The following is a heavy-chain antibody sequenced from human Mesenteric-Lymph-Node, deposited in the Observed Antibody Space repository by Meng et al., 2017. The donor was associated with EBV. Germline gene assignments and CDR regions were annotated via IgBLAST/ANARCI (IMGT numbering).Heavy chain of an antibody. D-gene: IGHD3-22*01. V-gene: IGHV4-61*08. CDR2: IFYPGRT. Sequence: QGPPQEAGPGMVQPSETLSLTCTVSGGSVSSDVYYWSWIRQPSGKGLEWIGYIFYPGRTNYNPSLKSRVTISVDTSKNQFSLKLSSVTAADTAVYYCARVRERGYDSSGSYWGQGTLVTVSS. J-gene: IGHJ4*02. CDR3: ARVRERGYDSSGSY. CDR1: GGSVSSDVYY.